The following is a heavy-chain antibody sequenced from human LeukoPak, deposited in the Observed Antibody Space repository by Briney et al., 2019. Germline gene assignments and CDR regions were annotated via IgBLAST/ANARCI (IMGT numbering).Heavy chain of an antibody. J-gene: IGHJ4*02. CDR1: GYSFTNYA. Sequence: ASVKVSCKASGYSFTNYAMHWVRQAPGQTIEWLAWINPANGHTRYSQRFQDRVTVTSDTSAATAYMDLSSLRSEDKAIYYCAIRDGHTDHWGQGTLVTVSS. CDR3: AIRDGHTDH. V-gene: IGHV1-3*03. CDR2: INPANGHT. D-gene: IGHD5-24*01.